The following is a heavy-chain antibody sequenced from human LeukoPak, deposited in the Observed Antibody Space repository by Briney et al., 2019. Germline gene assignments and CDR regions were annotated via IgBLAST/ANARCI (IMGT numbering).Heavy chain of an antibody. CDR1: GFTFNVHW. CDR3: AKALGD. Sequence: PGGSLRLSCAASGFTFNVHWMHWVRQAPGKGLVWVSRINTDGSTTNYADSVKGRFTISRDNAKNSLYLQMNSLRAEDTALYYCAKALGDWGQGTLVTVSS. D-gene: IGHD3-10*01. CDR2: INTDGSTT. J-gene: IGHJ4*02. V-gene: IGHV3-74*01.